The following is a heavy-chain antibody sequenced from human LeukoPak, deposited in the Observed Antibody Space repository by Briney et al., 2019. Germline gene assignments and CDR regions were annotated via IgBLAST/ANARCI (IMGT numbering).Heavy chain of an antibody. V-gene: IGHV4-59*01. D-gene: IGHD6-13*01. Sequence: PSETLSLTCTVSGGSISSYYWSWIRQPPGKGPEWIGYIYYSGSTNYNPSLKSRVTISVETSKNEFSLKLRSVTAADTAVYYCARVTGYRIEDYFDYWGQGTLVTASS. CDR3: ARVTGYRIEDYFDY. CDR2: IYYSGST. J-gene: IGHJ4*02. CDR1: GGSISSYY.